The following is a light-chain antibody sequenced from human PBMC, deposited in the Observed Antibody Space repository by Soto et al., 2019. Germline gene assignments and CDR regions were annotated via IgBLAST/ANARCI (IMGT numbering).Light chain of an antibody. J-gene: IGKJ1*01. Sequence: EMGLTKSPGPLSLSPGERATLSCRASQSVSTSYLAWYQQKPGKAPRLLIYGASSRATGIPDRFSGSGSGTDFTLTISRLEPEDFAVYYCQQYGSSPQTFGQGTKVEIK. CDR3: QQYGSSPQT. CDR2: GAS. V-gene: IGKV3-20*01. CDR1: QSVSTSY.